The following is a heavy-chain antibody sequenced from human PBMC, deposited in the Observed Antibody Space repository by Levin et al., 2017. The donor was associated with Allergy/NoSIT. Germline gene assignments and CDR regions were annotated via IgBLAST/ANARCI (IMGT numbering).Heavy chain of an antibody. D-gene: IGHD2-21*02. CDR3: ARVGGYCGGDCYSRAFDI. V-gene: IGHV3-53*01. Sequence: GESLKISCAASGFTVSSNYMSWVRQAPGKGLEWVSVIYSGGSTYYADSVKGRFTISRDNSKNTLYLQMNSLRAEDTAVYYCARVGGYCGGDCYSRAFDIWGQGTMVTVSS. CDR1: GFTVSSNY. CDR2: IYSGGST. J-gene: IGHJ3*02.